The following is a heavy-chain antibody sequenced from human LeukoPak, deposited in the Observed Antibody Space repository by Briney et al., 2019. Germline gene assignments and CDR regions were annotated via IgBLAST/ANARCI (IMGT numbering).Heavy chain of an antibody. CDR1: GFTFSSYG. V-gene: IGHV3-33*01. J-gene: IGHJ4*02. CDR3: ARGDYYYDSSGYPDY. Sequence: PGGSLRLSCAASGFTFSSYGMHWVRQAPGKGLERVAVIWYDGSNKYYADSVKGRFTISRDNSKNTLYLQMNSLRAEDTAVYYCARGDYYYDSSGYPDYWGQGTLVTVSS. D-gene: IGHD3-22*01. CDR2: IWYDGSNK.